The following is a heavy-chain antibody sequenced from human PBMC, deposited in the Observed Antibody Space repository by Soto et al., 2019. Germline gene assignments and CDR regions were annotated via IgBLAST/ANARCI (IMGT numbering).Heavy chain of an antibody. V-gene: IGHV3-48*03. J-gene: IGHJ4*02. D-gene: IGHD5-12*01. CDR1: GFIFSNYE. CDR2: IDHSGTTI. CDR3: ERGHIVATILDY. Sequence: PGGSLRLSCAASGFIFSNYEMSWVRQAPGKGLEWVSYIDHSGTTIYYADSVKGRFTISRDNAKNSLYLQMSSLRVEDTAVYYCERGHIVATILDYWGQGTLVTVSS.